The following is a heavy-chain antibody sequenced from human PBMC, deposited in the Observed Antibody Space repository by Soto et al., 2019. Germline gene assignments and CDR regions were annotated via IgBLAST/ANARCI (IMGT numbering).Heavy chain of an antibody. CDR1: GFYVTSSY. CDR3: ARGFQSSFDY. V-gene: IGHV3-53*01. J-gene: IGHJ4*02. D-gene: IGHD2-21*01. CDR2: IYRGGAT. Sequence: ESGGGLIQPGGSLRLSCAASGFYVTSSYMSWVRQAPGKGLEWVSIIYRGGATYYADSVKDRFTISRDDSKNTLYLHMSSLRAEDTAVYYCARGFQSSFDYWGQGTLVTVSS.